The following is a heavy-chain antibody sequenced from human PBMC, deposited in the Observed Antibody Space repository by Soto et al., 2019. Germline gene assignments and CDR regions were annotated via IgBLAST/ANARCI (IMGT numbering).Heavy chain of an antibody. CDR1: GYTFTSYD. CDR3: ARVDYDFWSGYSYYYYYYMHV. V-gene: IGHV1-8*01. CDR2: MNPNSGNT. D-gene: IGHD3-3*01. J-gene: IGHJ6*03. Sequence: ASVKVSCKASGYTFTSYDINWVRQATGQGLEWMGWMNPNSGNTGYAQKSQGRVTMTRNTSISTAYMELSSLRSEDTAVYYCARVDYDFWSGYSYYYYYYMHVWGKGTTVTVSS.